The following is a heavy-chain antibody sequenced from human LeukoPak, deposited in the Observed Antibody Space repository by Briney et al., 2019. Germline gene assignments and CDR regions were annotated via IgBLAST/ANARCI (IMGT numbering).Heavy chain of an antibody. D-gene: IGHD7-27*01. Sequence: ASVKVSCKASGYTFTSYYMHWVRQAPGQGLEWMGIIKPSGGSTSYAQKCQGRVTMTRDMSTSTVYMELSSLRSEDTAVYYCARDYLTGNAFDIWGQGTMVTVSS. CDR2: IKPSGGST. V-gene: IGHV1-46*01. CDR1: GYTFTSYY. CDR3: ARDYLTGNAFDI. J-gene: IGHJ3*02.